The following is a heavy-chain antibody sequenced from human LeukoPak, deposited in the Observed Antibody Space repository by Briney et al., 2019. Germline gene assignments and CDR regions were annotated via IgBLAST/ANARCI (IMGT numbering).Heavy chain of an antibody. D-gene: IGHD4-17*01. V-gene: IGHV1-69*05. J-gene: IGHJ4*02. CDR1: GGTFSSYA. Sequence: SVKVSCKASGGTFSSYAISWVRQAPGQGLEWMGGLIPIFGTANYAQKFQGRVTITTEESTSTAYMEMCSPRAVDTAVCYSASVRGDYGDYVNYFDYWGQGTLVTVSS. CDR2: LIPIFGTA. CDR3: ASVRGDYGDYVNYFDY.